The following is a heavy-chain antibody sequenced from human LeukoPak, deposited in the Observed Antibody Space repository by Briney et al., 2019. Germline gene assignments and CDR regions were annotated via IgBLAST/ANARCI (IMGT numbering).Heavy chain of an antibody. CDR1: GFTFSRYA. CDR3: AKDRKLRFLEWRRVCYFDY. D-gene: IGHD3-3*01. CDR2: ISGSGGST. Sequence: GGSLRLSCAASGFTFSRYAMSWVRQAPGKGVEWVSAISGSGGSTYYADSVKGRFTISRDNSKNQLYLQMNGLRAEDTAVYYCAKDRKLRFLEWRRVCYFDYWGQGTLVTVSS. V-gene: IGHV3-23*01. J-gene: IGHJ4*02.